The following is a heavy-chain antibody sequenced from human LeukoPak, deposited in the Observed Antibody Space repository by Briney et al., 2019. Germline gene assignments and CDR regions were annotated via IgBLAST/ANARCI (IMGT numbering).Heavy chain of an antibody. D-gene: IGHD6-13*01. J-gene: IGHJ4*02. CDR2: IIPILGIA. CDR3: ARDLIAAAEADY. CDR1: GYTFTSYG. V-gene: IGHV1-69*04. Sequence: GASVKVSCKASGYTFTSYGISWVRQAPGQGLEWMGRIIPILGIANYAQKFQGRVTITADKSTSTAYMELSSLRSEDTAVYYCARDLIAAAEADYWGQGTLVTVSS.